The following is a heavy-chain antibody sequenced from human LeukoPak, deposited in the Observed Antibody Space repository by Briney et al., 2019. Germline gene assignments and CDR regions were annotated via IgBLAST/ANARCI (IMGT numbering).Heavy chain of an antibody. CDR2: INTDGGTT. J-gene: IGHJ4*02. Sequence: GGSLRLSCAASGFTFSNDWMHWVRQAPGKGLVWVSRINTDGGTTTYADSVKGRFTISRDNAKNTLYLQMNSLRVEDTAVYYCARARGGSYHYWGQGTLVTVSS. D-gene: IGHD1-26*01. V-gene: IGHV3-74*01. CDR1: GFTFSNDW. CDR3: ARARGGSYHY.